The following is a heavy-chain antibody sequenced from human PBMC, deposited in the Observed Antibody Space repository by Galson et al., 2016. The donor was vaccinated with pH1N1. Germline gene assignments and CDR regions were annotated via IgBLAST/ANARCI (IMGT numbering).Heavy chain of an antibody. Sequence: SLRLSCAASGFTFGDYAMSWVRQAPGKGLEWISYITTSGDSLYYADSVKGRFTISRDNAKNSLCLQMNSLRVEDTAVYYCARDYYYYYGMDVWGQGTTVTVSS. J-gene: IGHJ6*02. CDR3: ARDYYYYYGMDV. CDR1: GFTFGDYA. CDR2: ITTSGDSL. V-gene: IGHV3-48*03.